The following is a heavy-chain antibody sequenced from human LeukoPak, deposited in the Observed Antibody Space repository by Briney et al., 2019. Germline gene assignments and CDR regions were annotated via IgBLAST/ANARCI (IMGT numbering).Heavy chain of an antibody. D-gene: IGHD2-15*01. CDR2: IIPIFGTA. Sequence: SVKVSCKASGGTFSSYAISWVRQAPGQGLEWMGGIIPIFGTANYAQKFQGRVTITADKSTSTAYMELSSLRSEDTAVYYCARGDCSGGSCRPPFDYWGQGTLVTVSS. CDR3: ARGDCSGGSCRPPFDY. V-gene: IGHV1-69*06. J-gene: IGHJ4*02. CDR1: GGTFSSYA.